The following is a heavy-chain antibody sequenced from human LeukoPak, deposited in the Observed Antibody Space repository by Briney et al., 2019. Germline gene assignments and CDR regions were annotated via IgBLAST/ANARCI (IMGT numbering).Heavy chain of an antibody. CDR3: ARVGDWNDLVY. CDR1: GGSLSSYY. CDR2: IYYTGRTT. V-gene: IGHV4-59*01. D-gene: IGHD1-1*01. J-gene: IGHJ4*02. Sequence: SETLSLTCTVSGGSLSSYYWSWIRQSPGKGLEWIGYIYYTGRTTNHNPSLKSRLTISIDTSKNQFSLKLSSVTAADTAVYYCARVGDWNDLVYWGQGTLVSVSS.